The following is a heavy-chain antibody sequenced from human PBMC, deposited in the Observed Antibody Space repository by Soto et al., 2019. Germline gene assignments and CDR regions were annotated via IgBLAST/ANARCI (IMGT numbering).Heavy chain of an antibody. CDR1: GFTFSSRA. CDR3: AAGPRSRVK. V-gene: IGHV3-23*01. D-gene: IGHD2-2*01. Sequence: GGSLRLSCAASGFTFSSRAMSWVRQAPGKGLEWVSAISGGGGTTYYADSVKGRFTISRDNSKNTLYLQMNSLRAEDTAVYFCAAGPRSRVKWGQGTLVTVSS. J-gene: IGHJ4*02. CDR2: ISGGGGTT.